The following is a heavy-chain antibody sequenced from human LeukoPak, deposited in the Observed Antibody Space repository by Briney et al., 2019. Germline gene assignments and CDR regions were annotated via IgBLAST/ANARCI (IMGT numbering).Heavy chain of an antibody. CDR1: GYTFTSYY. V-gene: IGHV1-46*01. D-gene: IGHD3-22*01. J-gene: IGHJ4*02. CDR2: INPSGGST. CDR3: ARGTSITMIVVVITLDY. Sequence: ASVKVSCKASGYTFTSYYMHLVRQAPGQGLEWMGIINPSGGSTSYAQKFQGRVTMTRDTSTSTVYMELSSLRSEDTAVYYCARGTSITMIVVVITLDYWGQGTLVTVSS.